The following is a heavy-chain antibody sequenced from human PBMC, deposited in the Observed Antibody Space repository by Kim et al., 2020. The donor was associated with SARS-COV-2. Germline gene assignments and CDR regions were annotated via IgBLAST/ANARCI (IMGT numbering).Heavy chain of an antibody. Sequence: GGSLRLSCAASGFTFRNQAMNWVRQAPGKGLEWVSGITADDVTTHYAESVKGRFTISRDDSRSTLYLQMNSLRAEDTAVYFCAKDHGRLPPPWGQGTLVTVSS. CDR3: AKDHGRLPPP. CDR1: GFTFRNQA. CDR2: ITADDVTT. D-gene: IGHD4-17*01. J-gene: IGHJ5*02. V-gene: IGHV3-23*01.